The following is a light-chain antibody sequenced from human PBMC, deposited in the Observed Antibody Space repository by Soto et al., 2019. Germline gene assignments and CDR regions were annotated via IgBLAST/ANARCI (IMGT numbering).Light chain of an antibody. V-gene: IGKV3-15*01. CDR2: VAS. Sequence: EIVMTQSPATLSVSPGERATLSCRAGQSISTNLAWYQQKPGQAPRLLIYVASTRATGISARFSGSGSGTEFTLTINSLQSEDSAVYYCQQYDNWLRTFGQGTQVEIK. J-gene: IGKJ1*01. CDR3: QQYDNWLRT. CDR1: QSISTN.